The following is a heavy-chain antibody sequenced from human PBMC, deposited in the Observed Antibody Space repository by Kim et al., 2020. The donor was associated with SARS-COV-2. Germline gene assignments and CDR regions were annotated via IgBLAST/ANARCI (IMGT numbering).Heavy chain of an antibody. CDR3: ARGSVYGDYITGGLDP. D-gene: IGHD4-17*01. V-gene: IGHV3-11*01. Sequence: SVKGRFTISRDNAKNSLYLQMNSLRAEDTAVYYCARGSVYGDYITGGLDPWGQGTLVTVSS. J-gene: IGHJ5*02.